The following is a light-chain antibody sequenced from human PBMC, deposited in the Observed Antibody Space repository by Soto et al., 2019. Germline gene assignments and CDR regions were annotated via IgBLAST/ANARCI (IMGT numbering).Light chain of an antibody. V-gene: IGKV1-27*01. CDR3: QKHSSVPFT. CDR2: AAS. Sequence: DIQMTQSPSFLSASVGDRVNITCRASQGSSNSLAWYQHKPGKVPKLLLYAASTLYSGVSSRVSGSGSGTDFTLTIGSLQPEDGAVYYWQKHSSVPFTFGGGTKVEIK. J-gene: IGKJ4*01. CDR1: QGSSNS.